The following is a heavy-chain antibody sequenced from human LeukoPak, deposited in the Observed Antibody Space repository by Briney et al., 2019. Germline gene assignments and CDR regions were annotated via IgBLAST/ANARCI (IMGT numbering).Heavy chain of an antibody. D-gene: IGHD2-2*01. Sequence: GGSLRLSCAASGFTFSSYWMSWVRQAPGKGLEWVANIKQDGSEKYYVDSVKGRFTISRDNAKNSLYLQMNSLRAEDTAVYYCARGPRGDVVVPAAIRLRYYYYYYMDVWGKGTTVTVSS. J-gene: IGHJ6*03. CDR3: ARGPRGDVVVPAAIRLRYYYYYYMDV. V-gene: IGHV3-7*01. CDR1: GFTFSSYW. CDR2: IKQDGSEK.